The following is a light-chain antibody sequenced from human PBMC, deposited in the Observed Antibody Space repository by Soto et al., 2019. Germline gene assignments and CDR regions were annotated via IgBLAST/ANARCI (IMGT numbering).Light chain of an antibody. J-gene: IGKJ1*01. V-gene: IGKV3-15*01. Sequence: EIVMTQSPATLSVSPGERATLSCRASQSVSSKLAWYQQKPGQAPRLLIYGASTRATGIPARFSGSGSGTEFTPTINSLQSEDFAVYYCQQYNNWPPGTFGQGTKVDI. CDR3: QQYNNWPPGT. CDR2: GAS. CDR1: QSVSSK.